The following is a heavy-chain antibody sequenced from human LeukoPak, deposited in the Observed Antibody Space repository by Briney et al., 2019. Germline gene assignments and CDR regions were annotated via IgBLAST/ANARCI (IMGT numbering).Heavy chain of an antibody. Sequence: SETLSLTCTVSDYSISSGYFWTWIRQPPGKGLEWIGSIFHTGSSYYNPSLKSPVAISVDTSKNQFSLELSSVTAAGTAVYYCARDLGLTISDNWFDPWGQGTLVIVSS. D-gene: IGHD3-3*01. CDR3: ARDLGLTISDNWFDP. J-gene: IGHJ5*02. V-gene: IGHV4-38-2*02. CDR1: DYSISSGYF. CDR2: IFHTGSS.